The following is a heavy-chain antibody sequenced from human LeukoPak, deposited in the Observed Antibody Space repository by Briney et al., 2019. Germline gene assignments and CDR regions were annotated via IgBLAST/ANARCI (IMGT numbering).Heavy chain of an antibody. D-gene: IGHD1-26*01. Sequence: SGTLSLTCAVSGGSISSFDWWSWVRQPPGKGLEWIGEIHHNGGTNYNPSLKSRDTISEDKSKNQLSLQLTSVTAADTAIYYCATSAAYCLDYWGQGTLVTVSS. V-gene: IGHV4-4*02. J-gene: IGHJ4*02. CDR2: IHHNGGT. CDR3: ATSAAYCLDY. CDR1: GGSISSFDW.